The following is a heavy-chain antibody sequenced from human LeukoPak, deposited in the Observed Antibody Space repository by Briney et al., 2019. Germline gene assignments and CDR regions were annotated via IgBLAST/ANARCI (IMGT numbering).Heavy chain of an antibody. V-gene: IGHV3-7*01. CDR2: IKQDGSEK. J-gene: IGHJ6*03. D-gene: IGHD3-16*01. Sequence: GGSLRLSCAASGFTFSSYWMSWVRQAPGKGLEWVANIKQDGSEKYYVDSVKSRFTISRDNAKNSLYLQMNSLRAEDTAVYYCARSQGDRYYYYMDVWGKGTTVTVSS. CDR1: GFTFSSYW. CDR3: ARSQGDRYYYYMDV.